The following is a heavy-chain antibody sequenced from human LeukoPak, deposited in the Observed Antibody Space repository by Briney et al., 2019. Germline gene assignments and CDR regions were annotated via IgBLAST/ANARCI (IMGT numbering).Heavy chain of an antibody. CDR3: AREASGNYYVFDS. CDR1: GFSFSNYF. CDR2: ITNSGRST. J-gene: IGHJ4*02. V-gene: IGHV3-11*04. D-gene: IGHD1-26*01. Sequence: PGGSLRLSCEASGFSFSNYFISWIRQVPGKGLEWVSYITNSGRSTNYADAVKGRFTISRDNTKKSVYLEMTDLRPEDTAVYYCAREASGNYYVFDSWGQGTRVTVSS.